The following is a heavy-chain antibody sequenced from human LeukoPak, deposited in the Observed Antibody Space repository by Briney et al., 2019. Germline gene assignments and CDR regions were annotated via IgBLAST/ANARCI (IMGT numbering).Heavy chain of an antibody. D-gene: IGHD1-26*01. J-gene: IGHJ4*02. CDR1: GFTFSTYW. CDR2: INSDGSRT. CDR3: ARDFRYGPPSGSYRPYYFDY. V-gene: IGHV3-74*01. Sequence: TGGSLRLSCAASGFTFSTYWMHWVRQAPGKGLVWVSRINSDGSRTTYADSVKGRFTISRDNAKNSLYLQMNSLRAEDTAVYYCARDFRYGPPSGSYRPYYFDYWGQGTLVTVSS.